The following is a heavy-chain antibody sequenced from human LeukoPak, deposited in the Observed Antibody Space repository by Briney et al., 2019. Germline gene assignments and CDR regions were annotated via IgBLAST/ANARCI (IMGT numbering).Heavy chain of an antibody. Sequence: PSETLSLTCTVSGGSISSSSYYWGWIRQPPGKGLEWIGSIYYSGSTYYNPSLKSRVTISVDTSKNQFSLKLSSVTAADTAVYYCARENSEDSSGWYAIFYWGQGTLVTVSS. V-gene: IGHV4-39*02. CDR3: ARENSEDSSGWYAIFY. CDR1: GGSISSSSYY. J-gene: IGHJ4*02. CDR2: IYYSGST. D-gene: IGHD6-19*01.